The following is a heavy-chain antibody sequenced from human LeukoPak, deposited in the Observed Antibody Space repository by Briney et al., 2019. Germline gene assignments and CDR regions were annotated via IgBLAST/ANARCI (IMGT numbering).Heavy chain of an antibody. CDR2: ISGYNGDT. CDR1: GYTFTRDG. CDR3: ARTHYGDYPEFDY. V-gene: IGHV1-18*01. D-gene: IGHD4-17*01. J-gene: IGHJ4*02. Sequence: EASVKVSCKTSGYTFTRDGISWVRQAPGQGLEWMAWISGYNGDTNYAQRLQGRVTMTTDTSTSTAYMELRSLRSDDTAVYYCARTHYGDYPEFDYWGQGTLVTVSS.